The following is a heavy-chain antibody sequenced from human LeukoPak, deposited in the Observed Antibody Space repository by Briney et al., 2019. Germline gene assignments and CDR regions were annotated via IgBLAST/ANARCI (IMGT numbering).Heavy chain of an antibody. D-gene: IGHD2/OR15-2a*01. CDR3: ARNNSMDV. Sequence: GGSLRLSCAASGFALSSHWMTWVRQVPGRGPEWVANVNRDGSETYYLDSVKGRFTISKDNAKNSLYLQMNSLRAEDTALYHCARNNSMDVWGQGTTVIVSS. CDR2: VNRDGSET. V-gene: IGHV3-7*03. CDR1: GFALSSHW. J-gene: IGHJ6*02.